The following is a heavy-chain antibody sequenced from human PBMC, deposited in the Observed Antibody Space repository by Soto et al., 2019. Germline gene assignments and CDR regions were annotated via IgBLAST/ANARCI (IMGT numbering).Heavy chain of an antibody. Sequence: RLPNTVSAFIPSTCGMLLVRQAPGKGLEWGSAFSRSGGSSSYADSVKGRFTISTDNSKNTLYLPLNSLRAEDTAVYYCAKEDRIVVVIDAGYWDKGT. D-gene: IGHD3-22*01. J-gene: IGHJ4*02. CDR1: AFIPSTCG. CDR2: FSRSGGSS. CDR3: AKEDRIVVVIDAGY. V-gene: IGHV3-23*01.